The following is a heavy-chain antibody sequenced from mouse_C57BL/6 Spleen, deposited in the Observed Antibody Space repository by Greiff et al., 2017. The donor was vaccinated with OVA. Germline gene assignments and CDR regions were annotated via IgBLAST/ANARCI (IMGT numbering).Heavy chain of an antibody. Sequence: EVQLQQSGPELVKPGASVKISCKASGYTFTDYYMNWVKQSHGKSLEWIGDINPNNGGTSYNQKFKGKATLTVDKSSSTAYMELRSLTSEDSAVYYCARGRISNYVPFYFDYWGQGTTLTVSS. CDR2: INPNNGGT. D-gene: IGHD2-5*01. J-gene: IGHJ2*01. CDR3: ARGRISNYVPFYFDY. CDR1: GYTFTDYY. V-gene: IGHV1-26*01.